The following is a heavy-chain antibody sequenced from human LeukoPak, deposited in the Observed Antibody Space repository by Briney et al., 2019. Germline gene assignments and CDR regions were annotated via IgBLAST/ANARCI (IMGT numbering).Heavy chain of an antibody. CDR3: ARGVLGPYYFDL. D-gene: IGHD7-27*01. V-gene: IGHV4-34*01. J-gene: IGHJ2*01. CDR2: IHYTGAT. Sequence: SETLSLTCAVYGGTFRGYYWSWIRQPPGKGLEWIGEIHYTGATNYKPSLKSRVTISGDPSKSQVSLRVSSVTAADTAVYYCARGVLGPYYFDLWGRGTLVTVSS. CDR1: GGTFRGYY.